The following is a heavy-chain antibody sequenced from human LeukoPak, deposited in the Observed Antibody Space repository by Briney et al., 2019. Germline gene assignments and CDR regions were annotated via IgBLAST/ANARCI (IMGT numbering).Heavy chain of an antibody. CDR1: GGSISSGGYY. CDR2: IYYSGST. CDR3: ARQGYSYGYFGGSGSGAAGFDY. Sequence: PSQTLSLTCTVSGGSISSGGYYWGWIRQPPGKGLEWIGSIYYSGSTYYNPSLKSRVTISVDTSKNQFSLKLSSVTAADTAMYYCARQGYSYGYFGGSGSGAAGFDYWGQGTLVTVSS. J-gene: IGHJ4*02. V-gene: IGHV4-39*01. D-gene: IGHD5-18*01.